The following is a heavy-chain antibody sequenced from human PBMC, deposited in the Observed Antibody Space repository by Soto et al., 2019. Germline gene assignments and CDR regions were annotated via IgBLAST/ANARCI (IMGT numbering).Heavy chain of an antibody. Sequence: QVQLVQSGAEVNKPGASVEVSCKTSGYTFTSYDINWVRQATGQGLEWMGWMNPNSGNTAYAQKFHGRVTMTRNTSISTAYMELSSLRSEDTAVYYCARERSSGAFDIWGQGTMVTVSS. CDR2: MNPNSGNT. CDR3: ARERSSGAFDI. CDR1: GYTFTSYD. J-gene: IGHJ3*02. V-gene: IGHV1-8*01. D-gene: IGHD1-26*01.